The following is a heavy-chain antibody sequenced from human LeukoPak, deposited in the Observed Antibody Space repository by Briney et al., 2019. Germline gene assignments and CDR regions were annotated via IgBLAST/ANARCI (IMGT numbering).Heavy chain of an antibody. CDR3: TRDRGAYNLYDY. V-gene: IGHV3-49*03. CDR1: GFTFGDYA. CDR2: IRIKAYGETA. Sequence: GGSLRLSCTASGFTFGDYAMSWIRQAPGKELEWVGFIRIKAYGETADYAASVKGRFTISRDDSKAIAYLQMNSLKTEDTAVYHCTRDRGAYNLYDYWGQGTLVTVSS. D-gene: IGHD1-1*01. J-gene: IGHJ4*02.